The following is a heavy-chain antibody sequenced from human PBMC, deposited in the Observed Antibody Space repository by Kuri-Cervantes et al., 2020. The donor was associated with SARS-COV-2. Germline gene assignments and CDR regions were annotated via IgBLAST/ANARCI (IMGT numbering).Heavy chain of an antibody. D-gene: IGHD3-16*01. CDR3: ARLDYLD. CDR2: ISYDGSNK. V-gene: IGHV3-30*03. CDR1: GFTFSSYG. Sequence: GGSLRLSCAASGFTFSSYGMHWVRQAPGKGLEWVAVISYDGSNKYYADSVKGRFTISRDNSKNTLYLQMNSLRDEDTAVYYCARLDYLDWGQGTLVTVSS. J-gene: IGHJ4*02.